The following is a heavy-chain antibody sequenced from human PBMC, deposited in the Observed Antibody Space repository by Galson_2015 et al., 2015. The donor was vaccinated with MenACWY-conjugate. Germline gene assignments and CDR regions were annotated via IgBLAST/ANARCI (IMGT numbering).Heavy chain of an antibody. CDR2: INHDGRRT. Sequence: SLRLSCAASGFTFSNYWMHWVRQAPGKGLMWVSHINHDGRRTNYADSVKGRFTISRDNAKNTLFLQMNSLRGEDTAVYFCAREVVDHSSSWYDFPDYWGQGTLVTVSS. V-gene: IGHV3-74*01. CDR1: GFTFSNYW. D-gene: IGHD6-13*01. J-gene: IGHJ4*02. CDR3: AREVVDHSSSWYDFPDY.